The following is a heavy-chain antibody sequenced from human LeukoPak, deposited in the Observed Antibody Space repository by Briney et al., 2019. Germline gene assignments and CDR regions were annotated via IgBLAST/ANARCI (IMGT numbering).Heavy chain of an antibody. V-gene: IGHV3-30*02. CDR2: IRDDGSSE. J-gene: IGHJ5*02. CDR1: GFTFSSYG. D-gene: IGHD3-3*01. Sequence: GGSLRLSCAASGFTFSSYGMHWVRQAPGKGLEWVAFIRDDGSSEYYADSVKGRFTISRDNSKNTLYLQMNSLRAEDTAVYYCARDANYYDFWSGQRRFDPWGQGTLVTVSS. CDR3: ARDANYYDFWSGQRRFDP.